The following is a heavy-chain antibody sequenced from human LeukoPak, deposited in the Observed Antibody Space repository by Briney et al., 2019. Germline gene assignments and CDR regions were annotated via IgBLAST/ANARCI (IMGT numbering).Heavy chain of an antibody. CDR1: GFTFSSYG. CDR3: AREPGGDFWSGYYRYYYYGMDV. V-gene: IGHV3-33*01. CDR2: IWYDGSNK. J-gene: IGHJ6*02. D-gene: IGHD3-3*01. Sequence: GESLRLSCAASGFTFSSYGMHWVRQAPGKGLEWVAVIWYDGSNKYYADSVKGRFTISRDNSKNTLYLQMNSLRAEDTAVYYCAREPGGDFWSGYYRYYYYGMDVWGQGTTVTVSS.